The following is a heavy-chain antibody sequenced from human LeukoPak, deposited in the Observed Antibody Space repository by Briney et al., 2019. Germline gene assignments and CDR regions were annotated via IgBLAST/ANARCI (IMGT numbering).Heavy chain of an antibody. V-gene: IGHV1-18*01. CDR2: ISAYNGNT. J-gene: IGHJ4*02. Sequence: ASVKVSCKASGYTFTSYGISWVRQAPGQGREWMGWISAYNGNTNYAQKLHGRVTMTTDTSTSTDYLELRSLRSDDTAVYYCARALPYSSSWSDYWGQGTLVTVSS. CDR3: ARALPYSSSWSDY. D-gene: IGHD6-13*01. CDR1: GYTFTSYG.